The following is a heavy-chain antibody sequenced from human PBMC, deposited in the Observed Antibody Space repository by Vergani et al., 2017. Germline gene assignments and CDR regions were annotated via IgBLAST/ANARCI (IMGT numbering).Heavy chain of an antibody. V-gene: IGHV5-51*01. CDR2: IYPGDSDT. Sequence: EVQLVQSGAEVKKPGESLKISCKGSGYSFTSYWIGWVRQMPGKGLEWMGIIYPGDSDTSYSPSFQGQVTISADKSISTAYLQWSSLKASDTAMYYCARLVGQDCSSSSCYKDYFDFWGQGTLVTVSS. J-gene: IGHJ4*02. CDR3: ARLVGQDCSSSSCYKDYFDF. D-gene: IGHD2-2*02. CDR1: GYSFTSYW.